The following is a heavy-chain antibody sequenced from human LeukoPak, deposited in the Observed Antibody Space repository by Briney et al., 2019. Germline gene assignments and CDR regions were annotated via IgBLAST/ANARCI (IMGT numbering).Heavy chain of an antibody. J-gene: IGHJ5*02. Sequence: ASVKVSCKASGYTFTSYGISWVRQAPGQGLEWMGWISAYNGNTNYAQKFQGRVTMTRDMSTSTVYMELSSLRSEDTAVYYCAREAVAGTEYNWFDPWGQGTLVTVSS. V-gene: IGHV1-18*01. CDR3: AREAVAGTEYNWFDP. CDR1: GYTFTSYG. D-gene: IGHD6-19*01. CDR2: ISAYNGNT.